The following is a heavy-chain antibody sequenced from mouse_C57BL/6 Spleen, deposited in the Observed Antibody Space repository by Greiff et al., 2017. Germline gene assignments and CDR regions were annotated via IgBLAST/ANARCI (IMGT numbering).Heavy chain of an antibody. CDR1: GYTFTSYW. J-gene: IGHJ4*01. CDR2: IYPGSGST. D-gene: IGHD1-1*01. Sequence: QVQLQQPGAELVKPGASVKMSCKASGYTFTSYWITWVKQRPGQGLEWLGDIYPGSGSTNYNEKFKSKATLTVDTSSSTAYMQLSSLTSEGSAVYYCARSYYGSTVYYYAMDYWGQGTSVTVSS. V-gene: IGHV1-55*01. CDR3: ARSYYGSTVYYYAMDY.